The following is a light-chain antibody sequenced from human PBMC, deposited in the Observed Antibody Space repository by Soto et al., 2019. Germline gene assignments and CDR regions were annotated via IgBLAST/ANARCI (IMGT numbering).Light chain of an antibody. V-gene: IGKV3-11*01. CDR3: QHRGKWPRT. J-gene: IGKJ2*01. Sequence: EIVLTQSPATLSLSPGERVTLSCRASQSVGSYLAWYQQKPGQAPRLLIYGASNRDTGIPARFSGSGSGTDFSLTISSLESEDFAVYYCQHRGKWPRTFGQGTKLEIK. CDR1: QSVGSY. CDR2: GAS.